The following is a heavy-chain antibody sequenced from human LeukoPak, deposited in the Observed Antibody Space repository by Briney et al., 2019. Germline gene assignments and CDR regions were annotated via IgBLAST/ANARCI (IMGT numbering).Heavy chain of an antibody. CDR3: ARGGEAAALIGTGEGEAQNLDY. CDR1: GGTFSSYA. J-gene: IGHJ4*02. V-gene: IGHV1-69*06. D-gene: IGHD6-13*01. CDR2: IIPIFGTA. Sequence: SVKVSCKASGGTFSSYAISWVRQAPGQGREWMGGIIPIFGTANYAQKFQGRVTVTADKSTSTAYMELSSLRSEDTAVYYCARGGEAAALIGTGEGEAQNLDYWGQGTLATVSS.